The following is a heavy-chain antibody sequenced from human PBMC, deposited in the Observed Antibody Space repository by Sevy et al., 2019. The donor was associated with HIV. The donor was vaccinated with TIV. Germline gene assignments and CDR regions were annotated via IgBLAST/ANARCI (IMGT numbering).Heavy chain of an antibody. J-gene: IGHJ4*02. CDR2: IGTAGDT. Sequence: GGSLRLSCVASGFTFSSYDMHWVRQATGKGLEWVSAIGTAGDTYYPGSVKGRFTISRENAKNSLYLQMNSLRAGDTAVYYCARWGYSSGWDYWGQGTLVTVSS. D-gene: IGHD6-19*01. CDR3: ARWGYSSGWDY. CDR1: GFTFSSYD. V-gene: IGHV3-13*01.